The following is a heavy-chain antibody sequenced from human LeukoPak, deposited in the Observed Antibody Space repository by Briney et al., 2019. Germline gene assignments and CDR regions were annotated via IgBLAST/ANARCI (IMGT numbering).Heavy chain of an antibody. J-gene: IGHJ2*01. V-gene: IGHV1-69*13. Sequence: ASVKVSCKASGGTFSSYAISWVRQAPGQGLEWMGGIIPIFCTANYSQKFQGRVTITADESTSTAYMELSSLRSEDTAVYYCARDYRAYYYDSSGYYHGWYFDLWGRGTLVTVSS. D-gene: IGHD3-22*01. CDR3: ARDYRAYYYDSSGYYHGWYFDL. CDR2: IIPIFCTA. CDR1: GGTFSSYA.